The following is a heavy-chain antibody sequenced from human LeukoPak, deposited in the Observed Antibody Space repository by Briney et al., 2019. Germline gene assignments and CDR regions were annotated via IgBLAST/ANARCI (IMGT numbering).Heavy chain of an antibody. CDR1: GYSFTSYW. V-gene: IGHV5-51*01. D-gene: IGHD4-11*01. CDR2: IYPGDSDT. Sequence: RGESLKISCMGSGYSFTSYWIGWVRQMPGKGLEWMGIIYPGDSDTRYSPSFQGQVTISADKSISTAYLQWSSLKASDTAMYYCARQMTTVTPNSYYYYGMDVWGQGTTVTVSS. J-gene: IGHJ6*02. CDR3: ARQMTTVTPNSYYYYGMDV.